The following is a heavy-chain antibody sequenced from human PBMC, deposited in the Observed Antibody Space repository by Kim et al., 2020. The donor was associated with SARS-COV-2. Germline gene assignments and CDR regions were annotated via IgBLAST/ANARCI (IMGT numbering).Heavy chain of an antibody. J-gene: IGHJ6*02. CDR2: IIPIFGTA. CDR3: ARARGCSGGSCYPYYYGMDV. CDR1: GGTFSSYA. D-gene: IGHD2-15*01. V-gene: IGHV1-69*13. Sequence: SVKVSCKASGGTFSSYAISWVRQAPGQGLEWMGGIIPIFGTANYAQKFQGRVTITADESTSTAYMGLSSLRSEDTAVYYCARARGCSGGSCYPYYYGMDVWGQGTTVTVSS.